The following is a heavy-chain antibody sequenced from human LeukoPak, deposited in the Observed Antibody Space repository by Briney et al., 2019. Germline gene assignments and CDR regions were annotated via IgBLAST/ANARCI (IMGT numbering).Heavy chain of an antibody. Sequence: PGGSLRLSCVASGFTFSTNAMSWVRQAPGKGLEWVSLINTGGDATHYADSVKGRFTISRDNSKNTLYLQMNDLRAEDTAIYYCSRFRWGDYYYYGVDVWGQGTTVTVSS. CDR1: GFTFSTNA. V-gene: IGHV3-23*01. CDR2: INTGGDAT. CDR3: SRFRWGDYYYYGVDV. J-gene: IGHJ6*02. D-gene: IGHD3-16*01.